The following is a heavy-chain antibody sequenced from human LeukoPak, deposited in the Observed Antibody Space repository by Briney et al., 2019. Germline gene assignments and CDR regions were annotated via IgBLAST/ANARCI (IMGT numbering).Heavy chain of an antibody. J-gene: IGHJ3*02. Sequence: GSVKVSCKASGYTFTGYYMHWVRQAPGQGLEWMGWINPNSGGTNYAQKFQGRVTMTRDTSISTAYMELSRLRSDDTAVYYCARDYDFWSGYYRSAYDIWGQGTMVTVSS. D-gene: IGHD3-3*01. CDR1: GYTFTGYY. V-gene: IGHV1-2*02. CDR2: INPNSGGT. CDR3: ARDYDFWSGYYRSAYDI.